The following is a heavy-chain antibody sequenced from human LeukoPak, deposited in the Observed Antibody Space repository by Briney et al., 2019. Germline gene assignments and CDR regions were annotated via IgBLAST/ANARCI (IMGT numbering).Heavy chain of an antibody. CDR3: ARGKSRYYDSSGYDY. CDR1: GFTFSSYA. J-gene: IGHJ4*02. V-gene: IGHV3-23*01. D-gene: IGHD3-22*01. CDR2: ISGSGGST. Sequence: GGSLRLSCAASGFTFSSYAVSWVRQAPGKGLEWVSSISGSGGSTYSADSVKGRFTISRDNSKNTLYLQMNSLRAEDTALYYCARGKSRYYDSSGYDYWGQGTLVTVSS.